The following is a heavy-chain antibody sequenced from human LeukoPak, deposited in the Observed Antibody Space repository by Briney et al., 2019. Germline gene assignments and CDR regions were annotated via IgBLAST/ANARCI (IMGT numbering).Heavy chain of an antibody. D-gene: IGHD6-13*01. CDR3: ARHKLGNRIAAAGTDYFDY. CDR2: INHSGST. J-gene: IGHJ4*02. Sequence: ASETLSLTCTVSGGSISGYYWSWIRQPPGKGLEWIGEINHSGSTNYNPSLKSRVTISVDTSKNQFSLKLSSVTAADTAVYYCARHKLGNRIAAAGTDYFDYWGQGTLVTV. CDR1: GGSISGYY. V-gene: IGHV4-34*01.